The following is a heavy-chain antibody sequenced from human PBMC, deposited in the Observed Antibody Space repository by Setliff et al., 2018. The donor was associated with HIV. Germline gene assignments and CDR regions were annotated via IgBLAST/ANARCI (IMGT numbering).Heavy chain of an antibody. CDR1: GGSISSYY. J-gene: IGHJ3*02. CDR3: ATGGIAGAFDI. Sequence: PSETLSLTCTVSGGSISSYYWSWIRQPPGKGLEWIGYIYTSGSTNYNPSLKSRVTISGDTSKNQFSLKLSSVTAADTAVYYCATGGIAGAFDIWVQGTMVTVS. CDR2: IYTSGST. D-gene: IGHD2-21*01. V-gene: IGHV4-4*09.